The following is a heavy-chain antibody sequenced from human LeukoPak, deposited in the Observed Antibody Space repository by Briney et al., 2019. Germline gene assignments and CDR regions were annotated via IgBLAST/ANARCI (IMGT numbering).Heavy chain of an antibody. V-gene: IGHV1-2*06. CDR3: ARDTYYYDSSGFAD. CDR1: GYTFTGYY. CDR2: INPNSGGT. Sequence: ASVKVSCKASGYTFTGYYMHWVRQAPGQGLEWMGRINPNSGGTNYAQKFQGRVTMTRDTSTSTAYMELSRLRSDDTAVYYCARDTYYYDSSGFADWGQGTLVTVSS. D-gene: IGHD3-22*01. J-gene: IGHJ4*02.